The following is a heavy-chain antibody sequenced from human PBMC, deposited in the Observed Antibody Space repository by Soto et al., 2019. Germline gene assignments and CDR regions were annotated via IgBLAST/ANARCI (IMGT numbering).Heavy chain of an antibody. Sequence: EVQLLESGGGLVQPGGSLRLSCAASGFPFRNYAMSWVRQAPGKGLEWISTLTGSSSNTYYADSVKGRFAISRDNSRNTLYLQMHSLTAEDTAVYYCANGRATYGLLTHDYWGQGTLVTVSS. CDR2: LTGSSSNT. CDR3: ANGRATYGLLTHDY. D-gene: IGHD3-9*01. J-gene: IGHJ4*02. CDR1: GFPFRNYA. V-gene: IGHV3-23*01.